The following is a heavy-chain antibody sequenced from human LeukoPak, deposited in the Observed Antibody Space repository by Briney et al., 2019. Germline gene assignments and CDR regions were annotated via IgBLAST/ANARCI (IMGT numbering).Heavy chain of an antibody. CDR3: ARARDDYGDSWGFDY. D-gene: IGHD4-17*01. CDR1: GGSISSYY. J-gene: IGHJ4*02. Sequence: SETLSLTCTVSGGSISSYYWSWLRQPPGKGLEWMGYIYYNGSTNYNPSLTSRGTISVDTSKHQFSLKLSSVTAADTAVYYCARARDDYGDSWGFDYWGQGTLVTVSS. V-gene: IGHV4-59*01. CDR2: IYYNGST.